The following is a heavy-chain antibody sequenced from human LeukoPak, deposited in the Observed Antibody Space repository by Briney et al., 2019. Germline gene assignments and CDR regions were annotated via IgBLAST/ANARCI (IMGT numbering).Heavy chain of an antibody. V-gene: IGHV3-15*01. CDR3: TTDPSPQGSRRPSRPH. CDR2: IKSKTDGGTT. J-gene: IGHJ4*02. CDR1: GFTFSNAW. D-gene: IGHD6-6*01. Sequence: GGSLRLSCAASGFTFSNAWMSWVRQAPGKGLEWVGRIKSKTDGGTTDYAAPVKGRFTISRDDSKNTLYLQMNSLKTEDTAVYYCTTDPSPQGSRRPSRPHWGQGTLVTVSS.